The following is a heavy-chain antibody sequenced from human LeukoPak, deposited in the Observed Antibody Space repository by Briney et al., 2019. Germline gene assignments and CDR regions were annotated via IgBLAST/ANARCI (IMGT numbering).Heavy chain of an antibody. D-gene: IGHD4-23*01. CDR1: GFTFSSYS. CDR3: ARDALVILASGWFDP. Sequence: GGTLRLSCAASGFTFSSYSMNWVRQAPGKGLEWVSSISSSSSYIYYADSVKGRLTISRDNAKNSLYLQMNSLRAEDTAVYYCARDALVILASGWFDPWGQGTLVTVSS. J-gene: IGHJ5*02. V-gene: IGHV3-21*01. CDR2: ISSSSSYI.